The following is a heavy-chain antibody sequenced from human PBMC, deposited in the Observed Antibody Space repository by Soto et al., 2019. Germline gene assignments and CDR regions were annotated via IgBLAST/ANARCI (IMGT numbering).Heavy chain of an antibody. CDR1: GYSVSSSRAA. J-gene: IGHJ6*02. CDR2: TYRRSKWYI. CDR3: ARAPYYDNSGQSYGLDV. V-gene: IGHV6-1*01. D-gene: IGHD3-22*01. Sequence: SHTLSLTGAISGYSVSSSRAAWKLIRQSPSRGLEWLGRTYRRSKWYIDYAVSVRGRVTIIPDTSKNQFSLHLNLVTPEDTAVYYCARAPYYDNSGQSYGLDVWGQGTTVTVSS.